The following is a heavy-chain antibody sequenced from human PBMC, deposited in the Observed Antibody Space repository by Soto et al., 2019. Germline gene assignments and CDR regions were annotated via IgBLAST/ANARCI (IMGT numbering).Heavy chain of an antibody. CDR3: ARGGYCSSTSCYKAVYYYFDY. CDR1: GGSISSYY. Sequence: SETLSLTCTVSGGSISSYYWSWIRQPPGKGLEWIGYIYYSGSTNYNPSLKSRVTISVDTSKNQFSLKLSSVTAADTAVYYCARGGYCSSTSCYKAVYYYFDYWGQGTLVTVSS. V-gene: IGHV4-59*01. D-gene: IGHD2-2*02. J-gene: IGHJ4*02. CDR2: IYYSGST.